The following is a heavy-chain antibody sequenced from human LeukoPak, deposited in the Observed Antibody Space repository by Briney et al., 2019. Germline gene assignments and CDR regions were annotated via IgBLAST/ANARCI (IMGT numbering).Heavy chain of an antibody. CDR1: GYTFTGYY. CDR2: INPNSGGT. D-gene: IGHD3-10*01. V-gene: IGHV1-2*02. Sequence: ASVKVSCKASGYTFTGYYMHWVRQAPGQGLEWMGWINPNSGGTNYAQKFQGRVTMTRDTSINTAYMELSRLRSDDTAVYYCARDLFGSGSYSEFDYWGQGTLVTVSS. J-gene: IGHJ4*02. CDR3: ARDLFGSGSYSEFDY.